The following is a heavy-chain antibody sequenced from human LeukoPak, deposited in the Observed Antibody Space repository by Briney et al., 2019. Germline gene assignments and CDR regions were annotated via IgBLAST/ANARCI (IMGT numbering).Heavy chain of an antibody. CDR3: ARATPLLYYDFWSGYVRAAKKYYYYYMDV. Sequence: PSQTLSLTCTVSGGSISSGSYYWSWIRQPAGKGLEWIGRIYTSGSTNYNPSLKSRVTISVDTSKNQFSLKLSSVTAADTAVYYCARATPLLYYDFWSGYVRAAKKYYYYYMDVWGKGTTVTVSS. J-gene: IGHJ6*03. D-gene: IGHD3-3*01. CDR2: IYTSGST. V-gene: IGHV4-61*02. CDR1: GGSISSGSYY.